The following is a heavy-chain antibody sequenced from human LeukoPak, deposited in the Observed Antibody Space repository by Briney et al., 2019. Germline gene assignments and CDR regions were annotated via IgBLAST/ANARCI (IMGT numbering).Heavy chain of an antibody. V-gene: IGHV3-15*01. CDR2: IKSKTDGETT. Sequence: GGSLRLSCVASEFNFNNAWMTWVRQAPGKGLEWVGRIKSKTDGETTDYAAPVKGRFTISRDDSKNTLYLQMNSLKTEDTAVYYCTTAKGYCSSTSCYWVDYWGHGTLVTVSS. J-gene: IGHJ4*01. CDR3: TTAKGYCSSTSCYWVDY. CDR1: EFNFNNAW. D-gene: IGHD2-2*01.